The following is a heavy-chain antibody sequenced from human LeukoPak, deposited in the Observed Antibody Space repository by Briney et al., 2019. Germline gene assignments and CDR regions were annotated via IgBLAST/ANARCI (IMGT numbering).Heavy chain of an antibody. CDR1: GGSISSGSYY. Sequence: PSETLSLTCTVSGGSISSGSYYWSWIRQPAGKGLEWIGRIYTSGSTNYNPSLKSRVTISVDTSKNQFSLKLNSVIATDTAVYYCARLGYSYGAFDYWGPGTLVTVSS. CDR3: ARLGYSYGAFDY. J-gene: IGHJ4*02. CDR2: IYTSGST. D-gene: IGHD5-18*01. V-gene: IGHV4-61*02.